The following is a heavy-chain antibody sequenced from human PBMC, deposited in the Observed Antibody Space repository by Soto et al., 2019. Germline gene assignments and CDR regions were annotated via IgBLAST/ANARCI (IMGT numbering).Heavy chain of an antibody. CDR3: ARDLIVGATPPYYFDY. Sequence: QVQLVQSGAEVKKPGASVKVSCKASGYTFTSYGXXXXXQAPXXXXXXXGWISAYNGNTNYAQKLQGRVTMTTDTSTSTAYMELRSLRSDDTAVYYCARDLIVGATPPYYFDYWGQGTLVTVSS. CDR2: ISAYNGNT. D-gene: IGHD1-26*01. J-gene: IGHJ4*02. V-gene: IGHV1-18*01. CDR1: GYTFTSYG.